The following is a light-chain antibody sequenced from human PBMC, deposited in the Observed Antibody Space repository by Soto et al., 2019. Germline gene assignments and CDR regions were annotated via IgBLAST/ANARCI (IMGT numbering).Light chain of an antibody. J-gene: IGKJ3*01. V-gene: IGKV2-30*01. Sequence: DVVMTQSPLSLPVTLGQPASISCRSSQSLVYSDGNTYFNCFQQGPGQSPRRLIYMVSNRGSGVPERFSGSGSGIDLTLKISRVEAEDVGGYYCMQGTHWPFTFGPGTKVDVK. CDR1: QSLVYSDGNTY. CDR3: MQGTHWPFT. CDR2: MVS.